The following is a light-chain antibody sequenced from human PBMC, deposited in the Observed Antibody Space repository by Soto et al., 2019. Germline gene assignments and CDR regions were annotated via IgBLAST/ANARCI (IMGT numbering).Light chain of an antibody. J-gene: IGKJ1*01. CDR3: QQLVSPPWP. CDR1: QSLSKTY. V-gene: IGKV3-20*01. CDR2: GAS. Sequence: EIVLTQSPGTLSSSPGERATLSCRASQSLSKTYLAWYQKKPGQAPRLLIDGASNRATGTPDRFSGSGSGTDFTLTISRLEPEDFAVYYCQQLVSPPWPFGQGTKV.